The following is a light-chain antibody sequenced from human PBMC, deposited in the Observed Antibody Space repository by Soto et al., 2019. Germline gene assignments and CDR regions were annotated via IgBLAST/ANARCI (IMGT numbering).Light chain of an antibody. CDR1: QSVTANY. CDR2: AAS. Sequence: EIALTQSPGTLSLSPGERATLSCRASQSVTANYLAWYQQRPGQAPRLLIYAASIGATGVPDRFSGSWSGTDFTLTISRLETEYFAVYYCLKYGVPLLTFGQGTTVEIK. J-gene: IGKJ1*01. V-gene: IGKV3-20*01. CDR3: LKYGVPLLT.